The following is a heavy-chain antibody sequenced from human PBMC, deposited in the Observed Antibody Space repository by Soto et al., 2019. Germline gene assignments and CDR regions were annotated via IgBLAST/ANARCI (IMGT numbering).Heavy chain of an antibody. Sequence: DVQLVESGGGLVQPGRSLRLSCAASGFTFDDYAMHWVRQAPGKGLEWVSGISWNSGSIGYADSVKGRFTISRDNAKNSLYLQMNSLRAEDTALYYCAKGLYGYWYFDLWGRGTLVTVSS. J-gene: IGHJ2*01. CDR2: ISWNSGSI. CDR3: AKGLYGYWYFDL. D-gene: IGHD3-10*01. CDR1: GFTFDDYA. V-gene: IGHV3-9*01.